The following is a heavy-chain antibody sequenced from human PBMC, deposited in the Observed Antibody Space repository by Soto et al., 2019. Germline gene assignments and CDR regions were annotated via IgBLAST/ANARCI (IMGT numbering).Heavy chain of an antibody. D-gene: IGHD6-6*01. CDR2: IIPIFGTA. CDR1: GGTFSSYA. J-gene: IGHJ3*02. V-gene: IGHV1-69*01. Sequence: QVQLVQSGAEVKKPGSSVKVSCKASGGTFSSYAISWVRQAPGQGLAWMGGIIPIFGTANYAQKFQGRVTITADESTSTAYMELSSLRSEDTAVYYCVRGARPRIAARYAFDIWGQGTMVTVSS. CDR3: VRGARPRIAARYAFDI.